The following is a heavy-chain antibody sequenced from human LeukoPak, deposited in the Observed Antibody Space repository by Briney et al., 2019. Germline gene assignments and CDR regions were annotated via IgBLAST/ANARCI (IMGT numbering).Heavy chain of an antibody. D-gene: IGHD6-6*01. Sequence: GGSLRLSCAASGFTFNNYAMTWVRQAPVKGLEWVSGISYSGGSTYYADSVKGRFTISRDNSKNALFLQMNSLRAEDTAVYYCAKRTRQLAGAVDYWGQGTLVTVSS. V-gene: IGHV3-23*01. CDR1: GFTFNNYA. CDR2: ISYSGGST. J-gene: IGHJ4*02. CDR3: AKRTRQLAGAVDY.